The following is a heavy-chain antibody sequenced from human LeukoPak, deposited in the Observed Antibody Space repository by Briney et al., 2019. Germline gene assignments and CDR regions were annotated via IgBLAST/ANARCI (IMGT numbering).Heavy chain of an antibody. J-gene: IGHJ1*01. CDR1: GGSISSGSYY. V-gene: IGHV4-61*02. CDR3: ARDRKAAHQY. Sequence: PSETLSLTCTVSGGSISSGSYYWSWIRQPAGKGLEWIGRIYTSGSTNYNPSLKSRVTISVDTSKNQFSLKLSSVTAADTAVYYCARDRKAAHQYWGQGTLVTVSS. CDR2: IYTSGST. D-gene: IGHD1-14*01.